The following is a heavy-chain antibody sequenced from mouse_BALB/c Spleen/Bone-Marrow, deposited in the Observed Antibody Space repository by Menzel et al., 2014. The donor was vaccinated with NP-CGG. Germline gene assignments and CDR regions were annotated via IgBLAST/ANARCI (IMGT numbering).Heavy chain of an antibody. V-gene: IGHV1-61*01. Sequence: AQLQQSGAELVRPGTPVKLSCKASGYTFTSYWMNWVKQRPGRGLEWIGRIDPSDSETHYNQKFKDKATLTVDKSSSTAYIQLSSLTSEDSAVYYCARWGAYFDYWGQGTTLTVSS. CDR1: GYTFTSYW. CDR3: ARWGAYFDY. CDR2: IDPSDSET. J-gene: IGHJ2*01.